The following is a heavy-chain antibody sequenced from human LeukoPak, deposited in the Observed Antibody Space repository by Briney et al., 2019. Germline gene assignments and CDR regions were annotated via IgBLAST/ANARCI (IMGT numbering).Heavy chain of an antibody. V-gene: IGHV3-21*01. CDR2: ISSRSSYI. J-gene: IGHJ4*02. CDR3: ARELVGASLDY. CDR1: GFTFSSYS. Sequence: GGSQRLSCAASGFTFSSYSMNWVRQAPGKGLEWVSSISSRSSYIYYADSVKGRFTISRDNAKNSLYLQMNSLRAEDTAVYYCARELVGASLDYWGQGTLVSVSS. D-gene: IGHD1-26*01.